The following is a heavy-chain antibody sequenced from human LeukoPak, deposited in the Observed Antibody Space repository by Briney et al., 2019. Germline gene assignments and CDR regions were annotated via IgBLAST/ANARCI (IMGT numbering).Heavy chain of an antibody. CDR2: IYPGDSDT. CDR3: AKIPYYDILAHMDV. CDR1: GYSFTSYW. Sequence: GESLKISCKGSGYSFTSYWIGWVRQMPGQGLEWMGIIYPGDSDTRYSPSFQGQVTISADKSISPAYLKWTSLKASDTAMYYCAKIPYYDILAHMDVWGKGTTVTVSS. V-gene: IGHV5-51*01. D-gene: IGHD3-9*01. J-gene: IGHJ6*03.